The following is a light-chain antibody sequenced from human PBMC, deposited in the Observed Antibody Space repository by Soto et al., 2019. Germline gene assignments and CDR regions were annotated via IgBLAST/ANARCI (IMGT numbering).Light chain of an antibody. CDR2: KAS. Sequence: STLSASVGDRVTITCRASENIGVWLAWYQQKPGKAPKLLIYKASSLQSGVPSRFSGGGSGTEFTLTISSLQPDDFATYYCQQYHTYSWTFGQGTKVDIK. J-gene: IGKJ1*01. CDR1: ENIGVW. V-gene: IGKV1-5*03. CDR3: QQYHTYSWT.